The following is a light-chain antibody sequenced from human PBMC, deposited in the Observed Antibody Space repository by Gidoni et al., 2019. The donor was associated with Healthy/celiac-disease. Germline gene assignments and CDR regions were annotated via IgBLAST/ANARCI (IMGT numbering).Light chain of an antibody. CDR2: STS. V-gene: IGLV7-43*01. J-gene: IGLJ1*01. Sequence: QTVVTQDPSLTVSPGGTVTLTCASSTGAVTSGYYPNWFQQKPGQAPRALIYSTSNKHPWTPARFSGSLLGGKAALTLSGVQPEDEAEYYCLLYYGGVYVFGTGTKVTVL. CDR3: LLYYGGVYV. CDR1: TGAVTSGYY.